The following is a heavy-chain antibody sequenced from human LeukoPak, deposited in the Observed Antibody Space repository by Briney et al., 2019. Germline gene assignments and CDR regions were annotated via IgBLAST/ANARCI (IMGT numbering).Heavy chain of an antibody. Sequence: PAETLSLTCAVSCYSISSGYYWGWIRQPPGKGLEWIGSIYHSGSTYYNPSLKSRVTISVDTSKNQFSLKLSSVTAADTAVYYCARQWLVPFDYWGQGTLVTVSS. CDR3: ARQWLVPFDY. D-gene: IGHD6-19*01. V-gene: IGHV4-38-2*01. CDR1: CYSISSGYY. CDR2: IYHSGST. J-gene: IGHJ4*02.